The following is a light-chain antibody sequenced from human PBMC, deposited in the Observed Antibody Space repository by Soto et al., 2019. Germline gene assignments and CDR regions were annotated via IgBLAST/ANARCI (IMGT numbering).Light chain of an antibody. CDR2: DVN. V-gene: IGLV2-11*01. Sequence: SAFTQPRSVSRPPGQSVAISCTGSSSDVGGSDYVSWYQQHPGKAPRPIIYDVNKRPSGVPDRFSGSKSGNTASLFISGLQADDEADYYCCSCAGSPPFGGGTQLTVL. J-gene: IGLJ2*01. CDR3: CSCAGSPP. CDR1: SSDVGGSDY.